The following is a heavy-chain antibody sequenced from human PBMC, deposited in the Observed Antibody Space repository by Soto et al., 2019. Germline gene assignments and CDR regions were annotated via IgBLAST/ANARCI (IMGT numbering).Heavy chain of an antibody. CDR1: GFTFSRHA. CDR2: ISRDGSYI. CDR3: ARTRHAGVADSFDS. V-gene: IGHV3-30*04. J-gene: IGHJ5*01. Sequence: GGSLRLSCAASGFTFSRHAIHWVRLTPGRGLEWVLAISRDGSYIYYTDSVKGRFTVSRENSKNTVFVQMNRLIPEDTAIYFCARTRHAGVADSFDSWGQGTRVTVSS.